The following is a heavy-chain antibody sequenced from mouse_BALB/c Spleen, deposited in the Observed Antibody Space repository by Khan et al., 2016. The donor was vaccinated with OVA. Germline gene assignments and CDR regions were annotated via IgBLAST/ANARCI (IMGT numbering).Heavy chain of an antibody. D-gene: IGHD1-3*01. CDR2: INSDGYYI. CDR3: ASRLSGSFAY. Sequence: EVELVESGGDLVRPGGSLKLSCAASGFTFSAYGMSWVRQSPDKRLEWVATINSDGYYIYYPDSLKGRFIISRDNAKNTLYLQMRSLKSEDTAMYYCASRLSGSFAYWGQGTLVTVSA. V-gene: IGHV5-6*01. CDR1: GFTFSAYG. J-gene: IGHJ3*01.